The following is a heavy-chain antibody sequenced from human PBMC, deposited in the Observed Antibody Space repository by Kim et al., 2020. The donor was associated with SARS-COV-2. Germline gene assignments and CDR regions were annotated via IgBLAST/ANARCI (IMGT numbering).Heavy chain of an antibody. CDR3: ARDYIGTMIRGLLLFDP. J-gene: IGHJ5*02. Sequence: GGSLRLSCEASGFTFNTYNMNWVRQAAGKGLEWVSSISGNSDYIYYADSVKGRFTISRDNAQNALYLRMNSLRVEDTAVYYCARDYIGTMIRGLLLFDPWGQGTLVTVSS. CDR1: GFTFNTYN. D-gene: IGHD3-10*01. V-gene: IGHV3-21*06. CDR2: ISGNSDYI.